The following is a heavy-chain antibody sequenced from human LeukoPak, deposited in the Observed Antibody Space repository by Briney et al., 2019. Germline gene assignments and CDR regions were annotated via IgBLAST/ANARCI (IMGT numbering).Heavy chain of an antibody. Sequence: ASVNASCKASGYTFTSYGISWVRQAPGQGLEWMGWISAYNGNTNYAQKLPGRVTMTTDTSTRTAYMELRSLRYDDTAVYYCARDGIAAAGYVRCLDYWGQGTLVTVSS. CDR3: ARDGIAAAGYVRCLDY. J-gene: IGHJ4*02. CDR1: GYTFTSYG. CDR2: ISAYNGNT. V-gene: IGHV1-18*01. D-gene: IGHD6-13*01.